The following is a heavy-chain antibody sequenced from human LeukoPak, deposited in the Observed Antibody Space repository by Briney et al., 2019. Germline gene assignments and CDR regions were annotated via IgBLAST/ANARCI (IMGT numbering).Heavy chain of an antibody. Sequence: SETLSLTCAVYGGSFSGYYWSRIRQPPGKGLEWIGEINHSGSTNYNPSLKSRVTISVDTSKNQFSLKLSSVTAADTAVYYCARGHCSSTSCYFYYYGMDVWGQGTTVTVSS. CDR3: ARGHCSSTSCYFYYYGMDV. V-gene: IGHV4-34*01. CDR1: GGSFSGYY. J-gene: IGHJ6*02. CDR2: INHSGST. D-gene: IGHD2-2*01.